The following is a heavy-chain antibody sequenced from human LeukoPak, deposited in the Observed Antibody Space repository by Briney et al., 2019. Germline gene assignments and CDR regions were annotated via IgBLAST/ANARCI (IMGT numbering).Heavy chain of an antibody. CDR3: ATDSYDSSGYPSY. V-gene: IGHV1-2*04. Sequence: ASVKVSCKASGYTFTGYYMHWVRQAPGQGLEWMGWINPNSGGTNYAQKFQGWVTMTRDTSISTAYMELSRLRSDDTAVYYCATDSYDSSGYPSYWGQGTLVTVSS. CDR2: INPNSGGT. J-gene: IGHJ4*02. D-gene: IGHD3-22*01. CDR1: GYTFTGYY.